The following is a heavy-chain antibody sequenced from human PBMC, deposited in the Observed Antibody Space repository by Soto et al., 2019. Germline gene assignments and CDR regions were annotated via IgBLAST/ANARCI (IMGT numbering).Heavy chain of an antibody. V-gene: IGHV1-18*01. CDR3: ASVAARAGNWFDP. CDR2: ISAYNGNT. CDR1: GYTFTSYG. Sequence: ASVKVSCKASGYTFTSYGISWVRQAPGQGPEWMGWISAYNGNTNYAQKLQGRVTMTTDTSTSTAYMELRSLRSDDTAGYYCASVAARAGNWFDPWGQGTLVTVSS. J-gene: IGHJ5*02. D-gene: IGHD6-6*01.